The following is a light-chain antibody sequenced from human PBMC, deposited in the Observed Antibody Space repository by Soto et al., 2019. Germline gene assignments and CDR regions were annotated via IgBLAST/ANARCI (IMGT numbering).Light chain of an antibody. J-gene: IGLJ1*01. CDR1: SSNIGSNT. Sequence: QSVLTQPPSASGTPGQRVTISCSGGSSNIGSNTVNWYQHLPGTAPKLLIYINNQRPSGVPDRFSGSKSGTSASLAISRRQSGDEADYYCAAWDDRLNGDVFGTGTKLTVL. CDR3: AAWDDRLNGDV. V-gene: IGLV1-44*01. CDR2: INN.